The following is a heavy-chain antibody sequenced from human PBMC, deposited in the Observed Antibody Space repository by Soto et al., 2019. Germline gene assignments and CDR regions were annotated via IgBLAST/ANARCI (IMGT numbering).Heavy chain of an antibody. CDR3: AKDRGGGWYNFPAPIDS. Sequence: QVHLVESGGGVVQPGRSLRLSCAASGFTFNTYGMHWVRQAPGKGLEWVTVISYDGSSQNYADSVKGRFTISRDNSKNTLYLQMNSLRAEDTAVYYCAKDRGGGWYNFPAPIDSWGQGTLVTVSS. CDR1: GFTFNTYG. V-gene: IGHV3-30*18. CDR2: ISYDGSSQ. J-gene: IGHJ4*02. D-gene: IGHD6-19*01.